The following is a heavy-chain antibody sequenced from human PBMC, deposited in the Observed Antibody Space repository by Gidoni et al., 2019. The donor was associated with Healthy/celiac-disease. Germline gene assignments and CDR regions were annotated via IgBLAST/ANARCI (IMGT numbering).Heavy chain of an antibody. D-gene: IGHD2-15*01. CDR1: GGSFSGYY. CDR3: ARDRINKAWFDP. V-gene: IGHV4-34*01. Sequence: QVQLQQWGAGLLKPSETLSLTCAVYGGSFSGYYWSWIRQPPGKGLEWIGEINHSGSTNYNPSLKSRVTISVDTSKNLFSLKLSSVTAADTAVYYCARDRINKAWFDPWGQGTLVTVSS. J-gene: IGHJ5*02. CDR2: INHSGST.